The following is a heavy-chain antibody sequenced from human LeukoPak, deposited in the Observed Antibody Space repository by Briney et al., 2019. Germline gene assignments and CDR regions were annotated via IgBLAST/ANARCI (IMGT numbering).Heavy chain of an antibody. CDR1: GFTFSSYG. CDR2: IRYDGSNK. Sequence: GGSLRLSCAASGFTFSSYGMHWVRQAPGKGLEWVAFIRYDGSNKYSADSVKGRFTISRDNSKNTLYLQMNSLRAEDTAVYYCARDGHCSSTSCYSRGFGYWGQGTLVTVSS. J-gene: IGHJ4*02. CDR3: ARDGHCSSTSCYSRGFGY. V-gene: IGHV3-30*02. D-gene: IGHD2-2*02.